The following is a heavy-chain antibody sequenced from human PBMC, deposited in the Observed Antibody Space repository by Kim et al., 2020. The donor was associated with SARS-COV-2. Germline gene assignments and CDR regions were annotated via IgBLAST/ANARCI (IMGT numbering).Heavy chain of an antibody. CDR1: GGSISSSSYY. CDR3: ARAETYYYDSSGYSPAPPCDAFDI. D-gene: IGHD3-22*01. Sequence: SETLSLTCTVSGGSISSSSYYWGWIRQPPGKGLEWIGSIYYSGSTYYNPSLKSRVTISVDTSKNQFPLKLSSVTAADTAVYYCARAETYYYDSSGYSPAPPCDAFDIWGQETMVTVSS. V-gene: IGHV4-39*06. J-gene: IGHJ3*02. CDR2: IYYSGST.